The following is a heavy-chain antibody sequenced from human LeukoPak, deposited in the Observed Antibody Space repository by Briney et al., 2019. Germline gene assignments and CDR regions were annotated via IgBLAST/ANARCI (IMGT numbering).Heavy chain of an antibody. Sequence: SETLSLTCTVSGGSISSSSYYWGRIRQPPGEGLGWIGSIYYSGSTYYNPPLKSRVTISVDMSRNQFSLTLTSVTAADTAVYYCAREIRPGNYYYYIDVWGKGTTVTISS. J-gene: IGHJ6*03. V-gene: IGHV4-39*02. CDR1: GGSISSSSYY. CDR2: IYYSGST. D-gene: IGHD1-14*01. CDR3: AREIRPGNYYYYIDV.